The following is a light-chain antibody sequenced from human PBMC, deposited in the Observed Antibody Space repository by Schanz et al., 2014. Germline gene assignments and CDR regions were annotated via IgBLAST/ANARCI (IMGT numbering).Light chain of an antibody. CDR1: QSVSST. Sequence: EVLMTQSPATLSVSPGERATLSCRASQSVSSTLAWYQQKRGQGPRLLIYGASTRATGIPARFSGSGSGTEFTLTISSLQSEDVAVYYCQQYGNTPWTFGQGTKVEFK. CDR2: GAS. J-gene: IGKJ1*01. CDR3: QQYGNTPWT. V-gene: IGKV3-15*01.